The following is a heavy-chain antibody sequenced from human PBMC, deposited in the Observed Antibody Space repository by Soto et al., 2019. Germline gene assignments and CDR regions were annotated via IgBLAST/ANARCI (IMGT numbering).Heavy chain of an antibody. J-gene: IGHJ6*02. CDR1: GYSFITYG. CDR2: ISTYNGNT. D-gene: IGHD6-6*01. V-gene: IGHV1-18*01. Sequence: QVQLVQSGAEVKKPGASVKVSCKASGYSFITYGISWVRQAPGQGLEWMGWISTYNGNTKYAQKHQGRVTLTTGTSTTTGYMELRSLRPDDTAVYYCARDRPTSSIRARDYYYAMDVWGQGTTVTVSS. CDR3: ARDRPTSSIRARDYYYAMDV.